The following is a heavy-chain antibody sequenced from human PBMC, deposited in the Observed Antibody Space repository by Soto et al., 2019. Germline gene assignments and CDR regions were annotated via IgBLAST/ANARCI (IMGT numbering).Heavy chain of an antibody. V-gene: IGHV4-34*01. CDR1: GGSFSGYY. J-gene: IGHJ6*02. CDR3: ARQNYVWGSYRIYYAYGMDV. D-gene: IGHD3-16*02. CDR2: INHSGST. Sequence: PSETLSLTCAVYGGSFSGYYWSWIRQPPGKGLEWIGEINHSGSTNYNPSLKSRVTISVDTSKNQFSLKLSSVTAADTAVYYCARQNYVWGSYRIYYAYGMDVWGQGTTVTVSS.